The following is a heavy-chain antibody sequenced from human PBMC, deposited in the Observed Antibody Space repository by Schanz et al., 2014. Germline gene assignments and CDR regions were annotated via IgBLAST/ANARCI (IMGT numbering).Heavy chain of an antibody. V-gene: IGHV3-23*01. Sequence: EVQLLESGGGLVQPGGSLRLSCAVSGFTVSSNHMSWVRQAPGKGLEWVSAISGSGGSTYYADSVKGRFTISRDNSKNTLYLQMNTLRAEDTAVYYCARDRGYCSGGSCLTFDYWGQGTLVTVSS. CDR1: GFTVSSNH. D-gene: IGHD2-15*01. CDR2: ISGSGGST. J-gene: IGHJ4*02. CDR3: ARDRGYCSGGSCLTFDY.